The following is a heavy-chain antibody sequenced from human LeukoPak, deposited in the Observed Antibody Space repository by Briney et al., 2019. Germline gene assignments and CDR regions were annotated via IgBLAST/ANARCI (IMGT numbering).Heavy chain of an antibody. J-gene: IGHJ4*02. CDR1: GGSISSSSYY. CDR3: ARHATRHFDY. V-gene: IGHV4-39*01. CDR2: IYYSGST. Sequence: SETLSLTCTVSGGSISSSSYYWGWIRQPPGKGLEWIGSIYYSGSTYYNPSLKSRVTISVDTSKNQFSLKLSSVTAADTAVYYCARHATRHFDYRGQGTLVTVSP.